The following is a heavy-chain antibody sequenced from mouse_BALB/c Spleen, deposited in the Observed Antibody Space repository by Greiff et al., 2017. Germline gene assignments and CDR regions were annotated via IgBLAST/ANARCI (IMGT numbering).Heavy chain of an antibody. D-gene: IGHD3-3*01. J-gene: IGHJ4*01. Sequence: QVQLQQSAAELARPGASVKMSCKASGYTFTSYTMHWVKQRPGQGLEWIGYINPSSGYTEYNQKFKDKTTLTADKSSSPAYMQLSSLTSEDSAVYYCARWARVDYWGQGTTVTVSS. V-gene: IGHV1-4*02. CDR3: ARWARVDY. CDR2: INPSSGYT. CDR1: GYTFTSYT.